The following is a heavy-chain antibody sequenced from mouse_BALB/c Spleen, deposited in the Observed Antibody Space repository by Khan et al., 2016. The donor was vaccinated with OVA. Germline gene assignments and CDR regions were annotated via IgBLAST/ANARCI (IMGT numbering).Heavy chain of an antibody. CDR1: GFTFSSYA. J-gene: IGHJ1*01. V-gene: IGHV5-9-3*01. D-gene: IGHD1-1*01. CDR3: SRPRITSVVSTSYQVFDV. CDR2: IISGGNYT. Sequence: EVDLVESGGGLVKPGGSLILSCAASGFTFSSYAMSWVRQTPEKRLEWVATIISGGNYTYYPDSVKGRFTISRDNAKNTLYLQLSSLRSEDTAMFYCSRPRITSVVSTSYQVFDVWCAGTTVTVFS.